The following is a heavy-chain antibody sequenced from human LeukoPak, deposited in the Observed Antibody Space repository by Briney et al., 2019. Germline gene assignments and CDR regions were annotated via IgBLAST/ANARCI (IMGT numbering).Heavy chain of an antibody. Sequence: TGGSLRLSCAASGFTFSSYSMNWVRQAPGKGLEWVSSISSSSSYIYYADSVKGRFTISRDNAKNSLYLQMNSLRAEDTAVYYCARGRRYSTQDYYYYMDVWGKGTTVTVSS. V-gene: IGHV3-21*01. CDR1: GFTFSSYS. J-gene: IGHJ6*03. CDR2: ISSSSSYI. CDR3: ARGRRYSTQDYYYYMDV. D-gene: IGHD1-1*01.